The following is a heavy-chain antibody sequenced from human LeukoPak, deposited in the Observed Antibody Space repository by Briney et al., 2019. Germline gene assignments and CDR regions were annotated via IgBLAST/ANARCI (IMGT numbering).Heavy chain of an antibody. CDR1: GFTFTNAW. J-gene: IGHJ4*02. D-gene: IGHD3-22*01. CDR2: IKSKTDGGTT. Sequence: GGSLRLSCAASGFTFTNAWMHWVRQAPGKGLEWVGRIKSKTDGGTTDYAAPVEGRFTISRDDSKNTLYLQMNSLRIEDTGLYYCTTRRIDSNGHDDWGQGTLVTVST. CDR3: TTRRIDSNGHDD. V-gene: IGHV3-15*07.